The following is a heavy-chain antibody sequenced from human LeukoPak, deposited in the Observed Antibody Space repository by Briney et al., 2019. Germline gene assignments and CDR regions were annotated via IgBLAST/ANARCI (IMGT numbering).Heavy chain of an antibody. Sequence: SVTVSCTASGGTFSSYAISWVRQAPGQGLEWMGGITPIFGTANYAQKFQGRVTITADESTSTAYMELSSLRSEDTAVYYCAREQRGEAININQIWFDPWGQGTLVTVSS. CDR2: ITPIFGTA. CDR1: GGTFSSYA. V-gene: IGHV1-69*13. J-gene: IGHJ5*02. CDR3: AREQRGEAININQIWFDP. D-gene: IGHD6-25*01.